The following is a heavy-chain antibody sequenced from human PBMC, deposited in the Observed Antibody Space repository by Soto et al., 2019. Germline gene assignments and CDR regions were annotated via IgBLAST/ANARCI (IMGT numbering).Heavy chain of an antibody. CDR1: GYTFTSYA. CDR3: ARVDLRIGDVDNAFDI. V-gene: IGHV1-3*01. D-gene: IGHD4-17*01. Sequence: QVPLVQSGAEVKKPGASVKVSCKASGYTFTSYAMHWVRQAPGQRLEWMGWINAGNGNTKYSQKFQGRVTITRDTPASTGYMELSSLRSEDTAVYYCARVDLRIGDVDNAFDIWGQGTMVTVSS. J-gene: IGHJ3*02. CDR2: INAGNGNT.